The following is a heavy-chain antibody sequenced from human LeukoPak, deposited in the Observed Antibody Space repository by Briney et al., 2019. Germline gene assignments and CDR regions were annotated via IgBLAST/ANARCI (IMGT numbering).Heavy chain of an antibody. Sequence: GGSLRLSCVASGFTFSNYWMSWVRQAPGKGLQWVANIKQDGSEKYYVDSVKGRFTISRDDAKKSLYLQMNSLRAEDTAVYYCARDDDWNYEDYWGQGTLVTVSS. V-gene: IGHV3-7*01. CDR3: ARDDDWNYEDY. CDR2: IKQDGSEK. CDR1: GFTFSNYW. D-gene: IGHD1-7*01. J-gene: IGHJ4*02.